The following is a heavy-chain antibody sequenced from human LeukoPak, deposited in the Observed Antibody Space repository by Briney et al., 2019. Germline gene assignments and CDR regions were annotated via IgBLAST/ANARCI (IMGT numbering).Heavy chain of an antibody. D-gene: IGHD6-25*01. CDR3: ATQSSGWHIYYFDH. Sequence: ASVKVSSKASGGSFSTDAISWGRQVPGQGYEWVGRLIPIVGVTHYALKFRGRVTITADKSTSAADMELRSLTSDDTAVYYCATQSSGWHIYYFDHWGQGTLVTVSS. V-gene: IGHV1-69*04. J-gene: IGHJ4*02. CDR1: GGSFSTDA. CDR2: LIPIVGVT.